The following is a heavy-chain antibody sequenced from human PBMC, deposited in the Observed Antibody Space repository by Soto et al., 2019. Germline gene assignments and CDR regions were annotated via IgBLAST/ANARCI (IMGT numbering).Heavy chain of an antibody. Sequence: SETLSLTCTVSGGSISGYYWSWIRQPPGKGLEWIGYIYYSGSTNYNPSLKSRVTISVDTSKNQFSMKLRSVTAADKAVYYCAGIGYCSGGSCYSDYYYGMDVWGQGTTVT. J-gene: IGHJ6*02. CDR3: AGIGYCSGGSCYSDYYYGMDV. CDR2: IYYSGST. CDR1: GGSISGYY. V-gene: IGHV4-59*01. D-gene: IGHD2-15*01.